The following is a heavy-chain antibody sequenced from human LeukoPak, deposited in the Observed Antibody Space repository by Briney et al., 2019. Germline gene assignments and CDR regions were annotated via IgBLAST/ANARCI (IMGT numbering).Heavy chain of an antibody. CDR1: GGTFSSYA. D-gene: IGHD3-22*01. J-gene: IGHJ4*02. V-gene: IGHV1-69*05. CDR2: IIPIFGTA. Sequence: ASVKVSCMASGGTFSSYAISRVRQAPGQGLEWMGGIIPIFGTANYAQKFQGRVTITTDESTSTAYMELSSLRSEDTAVYYCAREDLVYYYDSSGYYFSNIFDYWGQGTLVTVSS. CDR3: AREDLVYYYDSSGYYFSNIFDY.